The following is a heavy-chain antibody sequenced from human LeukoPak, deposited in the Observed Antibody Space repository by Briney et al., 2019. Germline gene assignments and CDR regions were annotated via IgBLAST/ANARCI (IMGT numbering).Heavy chain of an antibody. CDR3: ATSAISGSSPFDY. V-gene: IGHV4-39*01. CDR2: IYYSGST. CDR1: GGSISSSSYY. Sequence: SETLSLTCTVSGGSISSSSYYWGWIRQPPGKGLEWIGSIYYSGSTYYNPSLKSRVTISVDTSKNQFSLKLSSVTAADTAVYYCATSAISGSSPFDYWGQGTLVTVSS. J-gene: IGHJ4*02. D-gene: IGHD1-26*01.